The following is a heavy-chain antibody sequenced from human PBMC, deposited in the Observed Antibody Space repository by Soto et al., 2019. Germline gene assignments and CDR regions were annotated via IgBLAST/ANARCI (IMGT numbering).Heavy chain of an antibody. J-gene: IGHJ4*02. Sequence: KPSETLSLTCTVSGGSVSSGSYYWSWIRQPPGKGLEWIGYIYYSGSTNYNPSLKSRVTISVDTSKNQFSLKLSSVTAADTAVYYCARMMASTGWYSLDYWGQGTLVTVSS. D-gene: IGHD6-19*01. CDR2: IYYSGST. CDR3: ARMMASTGWYSLDY. CDR1: GGSVSSGSYY. V-gene: IGHV4-61*01.